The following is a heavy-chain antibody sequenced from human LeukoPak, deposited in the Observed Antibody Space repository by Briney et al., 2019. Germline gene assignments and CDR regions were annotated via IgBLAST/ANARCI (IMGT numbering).Heavy chain of an antibody. V-gene: IGHV4-34*01. CDR3: ARDNSMVRGVIIGRQRHFDY. Sequence: PSETLSVTCAVYGGSFSGYYWSWIRQPPGKGLEWIGEINHSGSTNYNPSLKSRVTISVDTSKNQFSLKLSSVTAADTAVYYCARDNSMVRGVIIGRQRHFDYWGQGTLVTVSS. D-gene: IGHD3-10*01. CDR1: GGSFSGYY. J-gene: IGHJ4*02. CDR2: INHSGST.